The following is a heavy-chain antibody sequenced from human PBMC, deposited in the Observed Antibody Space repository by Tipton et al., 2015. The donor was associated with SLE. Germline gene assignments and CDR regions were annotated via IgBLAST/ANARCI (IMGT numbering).Heavy chain of an antibody. V-gene: IGHV3-30*04. CDR1: GFTFTTYD. CDR2: ISYDGSNK. J-gene: IGHJ6*02. CDR3: ARVLGSFYGMDV. Sequence: SLRLSCAASGFTFTTYDMHWVRQAPGKGLEWVAVISYDGSNKYYADSVKGRFTISRDNSKNTLYLQVNNLRAEDTAVYYCARVLGSFYGMDVWGQGTTVTVSS.